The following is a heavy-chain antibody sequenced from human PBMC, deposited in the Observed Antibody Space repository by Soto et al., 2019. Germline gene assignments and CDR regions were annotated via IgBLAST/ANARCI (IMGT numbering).Heavy chain of an antibody. J-gene: IGHJ3*02. V-gene: IGHV1-69*13. CDR2: IIPIFGTA. CDR3: ARAGVAARPSAFDI. D-gene: IGHD6-6*01. CDR1: GGTFSSYA. Sequence: SVKVSCKASGGTFSSYAISRVRQAPGQGLEWMGGIIPIFGTANYAQKFQGRVTITADESTSTAYMELSSLRSEDTAVYYCARAGVAARPSAFDIWSQGTMVTVSS.